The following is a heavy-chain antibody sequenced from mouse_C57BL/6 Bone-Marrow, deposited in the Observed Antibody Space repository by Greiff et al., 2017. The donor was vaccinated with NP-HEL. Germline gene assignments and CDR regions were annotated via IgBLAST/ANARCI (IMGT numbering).Heavy chain of an antibody. CDR3: ARGGFYYEYDPAGFAY. D-gene: IGHD2-4*01. J-gene: IGHJ3*01. CDR1: GYTFTSYC. CDR2: IYPGSGST. Sequence: VQLQQPGAELVKPGASVKMSCKASGYTFTSYCITWVKQRPGQGLEWIGDIYPGSGSTYYNEKFKSKATLTVDTSSSTAYMQLSSLTAEDSAVSDCARGGFYYEYDPAGFAYWGQGTPVTVAA. V-gene: IGHV1-55*01.